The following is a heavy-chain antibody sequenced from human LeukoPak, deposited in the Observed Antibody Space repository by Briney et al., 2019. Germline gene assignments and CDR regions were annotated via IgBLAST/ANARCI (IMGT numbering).Heavy chain of an antibody. J-gene: IGHJ4*02. D-gene: IGHD1-26*01. CDR1: GFTCSSFA. V-gene: IGHV3-23*01. Sequence: PGGSLRLSCAASGFTCSSFAKSWVRQAPGKGLEWVSAISGSGGSTYYADSVKGRFTISRDNSKTTLYLQINSLRAEDTAVYYCATPTGADLDYWGQGTLVTVSS. CDR3: ATPTGADLDY. CDR2: ISGSGGST.